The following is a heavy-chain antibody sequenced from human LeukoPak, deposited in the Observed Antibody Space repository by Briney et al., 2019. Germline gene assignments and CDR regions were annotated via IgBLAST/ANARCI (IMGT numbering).Heavy chain of an antibody. Sequence: SQTLSLTCAISGDSVSSNSAAWNWIRQSPSRGLEWLGRTYYRSKWYNDYAVSVKSRITINPDTSKNQLSLQLNSVTPEDTAVYYCADGGLYYYGSGSYWYYWGQGTLVTVSS. CDR2: TYYRSKWYN. CDR1: GDSVSSNSAA. CDR3: ADGGLYYYGSGSYWYY. D-gene: IGHD3-10*01. V-gene: IGHV6-1*01. J-gene: IGHJ4*02.